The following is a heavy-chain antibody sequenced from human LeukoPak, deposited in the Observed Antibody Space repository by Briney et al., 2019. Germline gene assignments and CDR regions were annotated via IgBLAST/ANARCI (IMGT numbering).Heavy chain of an antibody. D-gene: IGHD6-13*01. CDR1: GYTFTSYG. Sequence: GASVKVSCKASGYTFTSYGISWVRQAPGQGLEWMGWISAYNGNTNYAQKLQGRVTMTTDTSTSTAYMELSSLRSEDTAVYYCARSGRQQLVRYYYYYMDVWGKGTTVTVSS. CDR2: ISAYNGNT. J-gene: IGHJ6*03. CDR3: ARSGRQQLVRYYYYYMDV. V-gene: IGHV1-18*01.